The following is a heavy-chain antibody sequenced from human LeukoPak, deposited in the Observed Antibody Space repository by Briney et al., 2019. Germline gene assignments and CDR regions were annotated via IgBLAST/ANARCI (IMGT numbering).Heavy chain of an antibody. CDR3: ARTSIAAREADY. V-gene: IGHV3-33*01. D-gene: IGHD6-6*01. CDR1: GFTFSGYG. Sequence: PGGSLRLSCAASGFTFSGYGMHWVRQAPGKGLEWVALIWYDGSNKYYADSVKGRFTISRDNSKNTLYLQMNSLRAEDTAVYYCARTSIAAREADYWGQGTLVTVSS. CDR2: IWYDGSNK. J-gene: IGHJ4*02.